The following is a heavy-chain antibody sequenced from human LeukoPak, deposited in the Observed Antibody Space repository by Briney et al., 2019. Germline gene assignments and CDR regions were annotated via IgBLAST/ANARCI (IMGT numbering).Heavy chain of an antibody. Sequence: GGSLRLSCAASGFTFSNHGMSWVRQAPGKGLEWVSVIYSGGSTYYADSVKGRFTISRHNSKNTLYLQMNSLRAEDTAVYYCATDTARGNAFDIWGQGTMVTVSS. D-gene: IGHD5-18*01. CDR2: IYSGGST. V-gene: IGHV3-53*04. CDR3: ATDTARGNAFDI. J-gene: IGHJ3*02. CDR1: GFTFSNHG.